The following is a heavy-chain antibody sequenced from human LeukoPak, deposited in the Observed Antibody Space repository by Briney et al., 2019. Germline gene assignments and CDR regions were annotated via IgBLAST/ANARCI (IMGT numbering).Heavy chain of an antibody. J-gene: IGHJ4*02. CDR3: AAPGPYYYDSSEFDY. Sequence: GGSLRLSCAASGFTFSSYSMNWVRQAPGKGLEWVSYISSSSSTIYYADSVKGRFTISRDNAKNSLYLHMSSLRTEDTAVYYCAAPGPYYYDSSEFDYWGQGTLVTVSS. D-gene: IGHD3-22*01. CDR1: GFTFSSYS. V-gene: IGHV3-48*01. CDR2: ISSSSSTI.